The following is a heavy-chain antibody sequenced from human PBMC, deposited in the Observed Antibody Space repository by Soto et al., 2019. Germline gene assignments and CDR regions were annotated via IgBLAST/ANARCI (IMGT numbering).Heavy chain of an antibody. CDR2: ISAYNGNT. J-gene: IGHJ5*02. CDR3: AREKRGAVTYSGRYGRFDT. V-gene: IGHV1-18*04. D-gene: IGHD1-26*01. Sequence: VASVKVSCKASGYTFTSYGISWVRQAPGQGLEWMGWISAYNGNTNYAQKLQGRVTMTTDTSTSTAYMELRSLRSDDTAVYYCAREKRGAVTYSGRYGRFDTWGQGTLVTVSS. CDR1: GYTFTSYG.